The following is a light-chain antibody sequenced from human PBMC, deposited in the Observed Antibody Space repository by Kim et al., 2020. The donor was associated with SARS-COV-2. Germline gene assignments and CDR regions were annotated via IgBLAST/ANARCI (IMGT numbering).Light chain of an antibody. CDR3: CSYAGSYTLV. J-gene: IGLJ3*02. CDR2: DVS. V-gene: IGLV2-11*01. Sequence: GQSSTIACTGTSSDVGGYNYVSWYQQQPGKAPKLMIYDVSKRPSGVPDRFSGSKSGNTASLTISGLQAEDEADYYCCSYAGSYTLVFGGGTQLTVL. CDR1: SSDVGGYNY.